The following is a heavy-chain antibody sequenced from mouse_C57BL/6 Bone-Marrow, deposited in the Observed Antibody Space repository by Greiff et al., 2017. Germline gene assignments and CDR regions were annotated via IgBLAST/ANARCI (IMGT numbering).Heavy chain of an antibody. Sequence: VQLKESGGGLVKPGGSLKLSCAASGFTFSSYAMSWVRQTPEKRLEWVATISDGGSYTYYPDNVKGRFTISRDNAKNNLYLQMSHLKSEDTAMYYCARDQSAWFAYWGQGTLVTVSA. CDR1: GFTFSSYA. V-gene: IGHV5-4*01. CDR2: ISDGGSYT. CDR3: ARDQSAWFAY. J-gene: IGHJ3*01.